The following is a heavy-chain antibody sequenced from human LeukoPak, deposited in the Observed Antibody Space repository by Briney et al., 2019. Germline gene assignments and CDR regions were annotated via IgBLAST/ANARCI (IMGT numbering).Heavy chain of an antibody. Sequence: GSLRPSCAAPGFRFIHSWMSWVRQGPGKGLEWVGRIKSKKDGGAIDYAAPVKGRFTISRDDSKNMVYLQISSLKTEDTAVYYCTTEPRDWGQGTLVTVSS. CDR2: IKSKKDGGAI. V-gene: IGHV3-15*01. J-gene: IGHJ4*02. CDR1: GFRFIHSW. CDR3: TTEPRD.